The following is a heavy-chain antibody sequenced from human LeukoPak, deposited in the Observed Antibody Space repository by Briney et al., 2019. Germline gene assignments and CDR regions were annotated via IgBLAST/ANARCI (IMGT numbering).Heavy chain of an antibody. Sequence: SETLSLTCNVSGGSISSFYCSWIRQPPGKGLEWIGYTSYSGKTNYNPSLKSRVTISVDTSKNQFSLKLSSVTAADTAVYYCARTTEAHSWRTRYYDYYMDVWGKGTTVTVSS. CDR3: ARTTEAHSWRTRYYDYYMDV. CDR2: TSYSGKT. J-gene: IGHJ6*03. V-gene: IGHV4-59*01. D-gene: IGHD6-13*01. CDR1: GGSISSFY.